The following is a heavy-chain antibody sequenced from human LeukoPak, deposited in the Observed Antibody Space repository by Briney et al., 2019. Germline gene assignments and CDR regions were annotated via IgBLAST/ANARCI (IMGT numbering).Heavy chain of an antibody. Sequence: AASVEVSCKASGGTFSSYAISWVRQAPGQGLEWMGWMNPNSGNTGYAQKFQGRVTITRNTSIRTAYMELSSLRSEDTAVYYCARGLGKRWLQFGGFDYWGQGTLVTVSS. CDR1: GGTFSSYA. V-gene: IGHV1-8*03. CDR3: ARGLGKRWLQFGGFDY. D-gene: IGHD5-24*01. CDR2: MNPNSGNT. J-gene: IGHJ4*02.